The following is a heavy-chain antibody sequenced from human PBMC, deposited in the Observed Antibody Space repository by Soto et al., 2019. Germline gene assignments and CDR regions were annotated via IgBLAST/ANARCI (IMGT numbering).Heavy chain of an antibody. Sequence: GGSLRLSCAASGFTFSGSSMHWVRQASGKGLEWVGRIRGKTDTYAKAYAAPVRGRFTISRDDSKNTAYLQMNSLKTEDTAVYFCTTRIGAYAMDVWGQGTTVTVSS. CDR2: IRGKTDTYAK. CDR1: GFTFSGSS. V-gene: IGHV3-73*01. CDR3: TTRIGAYAMDV. J-gene: IGHJ6*02. D-gene: IGHD6-13*01.